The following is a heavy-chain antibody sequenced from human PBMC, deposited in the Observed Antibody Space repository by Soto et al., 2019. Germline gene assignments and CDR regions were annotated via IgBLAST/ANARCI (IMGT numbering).Heavy chain of an antibody. CDR2: ISGSGGST. J-gene: IGHJ4*02. Sequence: EVQLLESGGGLVQPGGSLRLSCAASGFTFSRYAMNWVRQAPGKGLEWVSVISGSGGSTYYADSVKGRFTISRDNSKNTLYLQMNGLRAEDTAVYYCARRSSGWYFDYWGQGTLVTVSS. CDR3: ARRSSGWYFDY. V-gene: IGHV3-23*01. D-gene: IGHD6-19*01. CDR1: GFTFSRYA.